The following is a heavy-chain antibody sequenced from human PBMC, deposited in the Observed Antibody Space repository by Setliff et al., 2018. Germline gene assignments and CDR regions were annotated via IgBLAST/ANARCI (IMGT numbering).Heavy chain of an antibody. Sequence: ASVKVSCKAADYTFTSYYMHWVRQAPGQGLEWMGIINPSGGSTSYAQKFQGRVTITADESTSTAYMELSSLRSEDTAVYYCARTLLRYDAFDIWGQGTMVTVSS. CDR3: ARTLLRYDAFDI. V-gene: IGHV1-46*01. D-gene: IGHD3-9*01. CDR2: INPSGGST. J-gene: IGHJ3*02. CDR1: DYTFTSYY.